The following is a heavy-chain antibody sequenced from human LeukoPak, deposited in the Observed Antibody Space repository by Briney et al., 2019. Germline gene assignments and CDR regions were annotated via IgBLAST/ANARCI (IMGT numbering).Heavy chain of an antibody. CDR1: GFTFSSYG. CDR3: ARDEVAAAARYNWFDP. V-gene: IGHV3-33*01. D-gene: IGHD6-13*01. CDR2: IWYDGSNK. J-gene: IGHJ5*02. Sequence: PGGSLRLSCAASGFTFSSYGMHWVRQAPGKGLEWVAVIWYDGSNKYYADSVKGRFTISRDNSKNTLYLQMNSLRAEDTAVYYCARDEVAAAARYNWFDPWGQGTLVTVSP.